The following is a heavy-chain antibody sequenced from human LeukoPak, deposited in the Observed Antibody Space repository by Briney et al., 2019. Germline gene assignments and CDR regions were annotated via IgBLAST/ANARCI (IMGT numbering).Heavy chain of an antibody. CDR1: GFRFTSYW. J-gene: IGHJ4*02. Sequence: GGSLRLSCAASGFRFTSYWMSWVRQAPGKGLELVANIKQDGSERYYVDSVKGRFTISRDNGKNSVYLEMNSLRVEDTALYYCVRDLRAVSYGIDWGQGTLVTVSS. CDR3: VRDLRAVSYGID. CDR2: IKQDGSER. V-gene: IGHV3-7*01. D-gene: IGHD3-16*01.